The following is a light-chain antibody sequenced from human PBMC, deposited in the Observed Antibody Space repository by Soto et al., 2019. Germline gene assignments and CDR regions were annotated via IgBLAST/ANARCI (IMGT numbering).Light chain of an antibody. V-gene: IGKV3-20*01. J-gene: IGKJ5*01. CDR2: GAS. Sequence: EIVLTQSPGTLSLSPGERATLSCRASQSVSSSYLAWYQQKSGQAPRLLIYGASSRATGIPDRFSGSGSGTDFTLTFSRLEPEDFAAYYCQQYGSSPITFGQGTRLEIK. CDR1: QSVSSSY. CDR3: QQYGSSPIT.